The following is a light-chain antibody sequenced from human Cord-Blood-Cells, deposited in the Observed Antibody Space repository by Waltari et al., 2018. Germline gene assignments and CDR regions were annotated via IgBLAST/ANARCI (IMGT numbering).Light chain of an antibody. V-gene: IGLV2-23*01. J-gene: IGLJ2*01. CDR2: EGS. Sequence: QSALPQPASVSGSPGQSITISCTGTRRDVGSYNLVSWYQQHPGKAPKLMIYEGSKRPSGFSNRFSGSKSGNTASLTISGLQAEDEADYYCCSYAGSSTVVFGGGTKLTVL. CDR1: RRDVGSYNL. CDR3: CSYAGSSTVV.